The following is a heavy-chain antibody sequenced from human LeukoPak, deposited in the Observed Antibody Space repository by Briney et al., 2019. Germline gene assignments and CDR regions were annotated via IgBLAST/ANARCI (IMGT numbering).Heavy chain of an antibody. D-gene: IGHD1-26*01. V-gene: IGHV1-8*01. CDR3: ARAVRIVGANPLLGPFEYYFDY. Sequence: GASVKVSCKASGYTFTNYDINWVRQATGQGLEWMGWMNPNSGNTGYEQKFQGRVTMTRNTSVSTAYMYLSSLRSEDAAVYYCARAVRIVGANPLLGPFEYYFDYWGQGSLVTVSS. CDR1: GYTFTNYD. CDR2: MNPNSGNT. J-gene: IGHJ4*02.